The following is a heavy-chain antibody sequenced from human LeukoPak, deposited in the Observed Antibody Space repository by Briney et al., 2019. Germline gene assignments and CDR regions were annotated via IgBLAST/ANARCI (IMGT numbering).Heavy chain of an antibody. V-gene: IGHV3-21*01. J-gene: IGHJ1*01. CDR1: GSTFSSYS. D-gene: IGHD1-26*01. CDR3: ARGGGSYLFQH. Sequence: PGGSLRLSCAASGSTFSSYSMNRVRQAPGKGLEWVSSITSSSTYIYYADSVKGRFTISRDNARNSLYLQMNSLRAEDTAVYYCARGGGSYLFQHWGQGTLVTVSS. CDR2: ITSSSTYI.